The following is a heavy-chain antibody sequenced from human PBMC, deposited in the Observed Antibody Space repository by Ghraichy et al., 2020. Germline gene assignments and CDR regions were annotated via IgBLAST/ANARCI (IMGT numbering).Heavy chain of an antibody. CDR1: GFTFSSYW. Sequence: GGSLRLSCAASGFTFSSYWMHWVRQAPGKGLVWVSDIDTDGSTTKYADSVKGRFTISRDNAKKMLFLQMNSLRAEDTAVYFCAKARCSGYGCEYFDYWGQGTLVSVSS. V-gene: IGHV3-74*03. CDR2: IDTDGSTT. D-gene: IGHD5-12*01. J-gene: IGHJ4*02. CDR3: AKARCSGYGCEYFDY.